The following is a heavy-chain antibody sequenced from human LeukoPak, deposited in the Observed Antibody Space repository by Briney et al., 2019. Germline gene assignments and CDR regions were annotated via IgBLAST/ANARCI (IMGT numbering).Heavy chain of an antibody. CDR1: GFTFSSCE. CDR2: INSGGSAI. V-gene: IGHV3-48*03. CDR3: VRDLGAYDYSVHGGL. J-gene: IGHJ4*03. Sequence: GGSLRLSCAAFGFTFSSCEMNWVRQAPGKGLEWLSYINSGGSAIYYADSVKGRFTISRDNAKNSLYLQMNSLRVEDTALYYCVRDLGAYDYSVHGGLRGGGTMVTVSS. D-gene: IGHD4-11*01.